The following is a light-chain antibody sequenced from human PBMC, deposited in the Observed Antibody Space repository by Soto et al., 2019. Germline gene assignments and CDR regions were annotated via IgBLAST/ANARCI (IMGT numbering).Light chain of an antibody. CDR2: GAS. CDR1: QSLSSSY. V-gene: IGKV3-20*01. Sequence: EIVLTQSPGTLSLSPGERATLSCRASQSLSSSYLVWYQQKPGQAPRLLIYGASSRATGIPDRFSGSGSGTDFTLTISRLEPEDFAVYYCQQYGSSLMYTFGQGTKLEIK. CDR3: QQYGSSLMYT. J-gene: IGKJ2*01.